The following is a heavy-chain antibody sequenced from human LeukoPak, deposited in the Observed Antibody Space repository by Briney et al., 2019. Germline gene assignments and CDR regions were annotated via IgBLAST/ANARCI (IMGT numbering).Heavy chain of an antibody. CDR2: MSPNSGNT. V-gene: IGHV1-8*03. CDR1: GYTFTSND. CDR3: ARGPIDYYGSGSSDY. D-gene: IGHD3-10*01. Sequence: ASVKVSCKASGYTFTSNDINWVRQATGQGLEWMGWMSPNSGNTGYAQKFQGRVTITRNTSISTAFMELSSLRSEDTAVYYCARGPIDYYGSGSSDYWGQGTLVTVSS. J-gene: IGHJ4*02.